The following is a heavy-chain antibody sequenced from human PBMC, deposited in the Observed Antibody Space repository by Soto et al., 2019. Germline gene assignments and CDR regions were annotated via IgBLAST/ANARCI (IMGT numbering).Heavy chain of an antibody. CDR3: ARHWDYDILTGYYFDY. CDR2: IYPGDSDT. Sequence: GESLKISCKGSGYSFTSYWIGWVRQMPGKGLEWMGIIYPGDSDTRYSPSFQGQVTISADKSISTAYLQWSSLKASDTAMYYCARHWDYDILTGYYFDYWGQGTLVTVSS. J-gene: IGHJ4*02. V-gene: IGHV5-51*01. CDR1: GYSFTSYW. D-gene: IGHD3-9*01.